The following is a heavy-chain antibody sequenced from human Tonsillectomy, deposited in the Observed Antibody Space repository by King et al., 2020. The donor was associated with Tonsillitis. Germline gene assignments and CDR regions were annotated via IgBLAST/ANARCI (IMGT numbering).Heavy chain of an antibody. CDR2: INWNGGST. J-gene: IGHJ6*03. CDR1: GFTFDDYG. V-gene: IGHV3-20*04. Sequence: VQLVESGGGVVRPGGSLRLSCAASGFTFDDYGMSWVRHAPGKGLEWVSGINWNGGSTGYADSVKGRFTISRDNAKNSLYLQMNSLRAEDTALYYCARALNPTIFRVVISYMDVWGKGTTVTVSS. CDR3: ARALNPTIFRVVISYMDV. D-gene: IGHD3-3*01.